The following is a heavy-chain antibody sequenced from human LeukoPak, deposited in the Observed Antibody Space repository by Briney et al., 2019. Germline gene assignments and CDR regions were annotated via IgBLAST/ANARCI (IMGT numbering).Heavy chain of an antibody. D-gene: IGHD3/OR15-3a*01. J-gene: IGHJ4*02. CDR1: GFTFSSRG. CDR2: IRSDGSSN. V-gene: IGHV3-30*02. Sequence: GGSLRLSCAASGFTFSSRGMHWVRQAPGTGLEGVTFIRSDGSSNYYVDSVKGRFTLSRDNFKNTLSLQMNSLRAEDTAVYYCVRDRDWGFDYWGQGTLVTVSS. CDR3: VRDRDWGFDY.